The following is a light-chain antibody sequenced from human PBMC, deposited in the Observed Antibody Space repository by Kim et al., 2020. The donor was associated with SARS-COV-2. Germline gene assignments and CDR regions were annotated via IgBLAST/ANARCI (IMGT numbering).Light chain of an antibody. CDR3: QQRNSWPPAVT. J-gene: IGKJ4*01. CDR2: DAS. Sequence: PGERATLSCRATQNIDTYLAWYQQRPGQAPRLLVYDASNRATGVPDRFSGSGSGTDFTLTISSLEPEDFSIYYCQQRNSWPPAVTFGGGTKVDIK. CDR1: QNIDTY. V-gene: IGKV3-11*01.